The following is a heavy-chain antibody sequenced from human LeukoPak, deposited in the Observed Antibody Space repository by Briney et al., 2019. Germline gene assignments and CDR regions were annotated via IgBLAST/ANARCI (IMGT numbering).Heavy chain of an antibody. CDR2: IYYSGST. D-gene: IGHD6-13*01. CDR1: GGSITSHY. J-gene: IGHJ4*02. Sequence: PSETLSLTCTVSGGSITSHYWSWIRQPPGKGLEWIGYIYYSGSTNYNPSLKSRVTISVDTSKNQFSLKLSSVTAADTAVYYCARYSSSWYYFDYWGQGTLVTVSS. V-gene: IGHV4-59*11. CDR3: ARYSSSWYYFDY.